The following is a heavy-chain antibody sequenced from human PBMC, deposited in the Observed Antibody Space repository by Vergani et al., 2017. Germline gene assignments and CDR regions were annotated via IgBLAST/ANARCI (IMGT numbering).Heavy chain of an antibody. CDR2: IDPSDSYT. J-gene: IGHJ3*02. V-gene: IGHV5-10-1*03. CDR3: ARRNSSGWYPTYAFDI. CDR1: GYSFTSYW. Sequence: EVQLVQSGAEVKKPGESLRISCKGSGYSFTSYWISWVRQMPGNGLEWMGRIDPSDSYTNYSPSFRGHVTISADKSISTAYLQWSSLKASDTAMYYCARRNSSGWYPTYAFDIWGQGTMVTVSS. D-gene: IGHD6-19*01.